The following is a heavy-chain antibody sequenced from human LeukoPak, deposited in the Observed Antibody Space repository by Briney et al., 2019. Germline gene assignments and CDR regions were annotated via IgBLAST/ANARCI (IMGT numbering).Heavy chain of an antibody. CDR1: GFIFTNYF. J-gene: IGHJ4*02. CDR3: ATDRGWRTSGYYLYYFEY. Sequence: PGGSLRLSCAASGFIFTNYFMSWGRQAPGKGLEWVASIKHDGSEKYYVDSVRGRFTISRDNTMNSLYLQMSSLRAEDTAVYYCATDRGWRTSGYYLYYFEYWGQGTLVTFSS. D-gene: IGHD3-3*01. V-gene: IGHV3-7*01. CDR2: IKHDGSEK.